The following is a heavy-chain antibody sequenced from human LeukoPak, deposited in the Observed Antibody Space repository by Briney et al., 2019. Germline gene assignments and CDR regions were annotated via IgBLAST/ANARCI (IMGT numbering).Heavy chain of an antibody. V-gene: IGHV1-69*05. Sequence: SVKVSCKASGGTFSSYAISWGRQAPGQGLEWMGGIIPIFGTANYAQKFQGRVTITTDESTSTAYMELSSLRSEDTAVYYCARGAALFGVVIPLDYWGQGTLVTVSS. CDR1: GGTFSSYA. D-gene: IGHD3-3*01. J-gene: IGHJ4*02. CDR2: IIPIFGTA. CDR3: ARGAALFGVVIPLDY.